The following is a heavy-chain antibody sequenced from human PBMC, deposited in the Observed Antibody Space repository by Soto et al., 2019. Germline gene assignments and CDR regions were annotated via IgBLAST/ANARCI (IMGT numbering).Heavy chain of an antibody. D-gene: IGHD3-9*01. V-gene: IGHV5-51*01. Sequence: GESLKISCKGSGYSFTSYWIGWVRQMPGKGLEWMGIIYPGDSDTRYSPSFQGQVTISADKSISTAYLQWSSLKASDTAMYYCARHGNDILTGYHNYYYYYGMDVWGQGTTVTVSS. CDR1: GYSFTSYW. J-gene: IGHJ6*02. CDR3: ARHGNDILTGYHNYYYYYGMDV. CDR2: IYPGDSDT.